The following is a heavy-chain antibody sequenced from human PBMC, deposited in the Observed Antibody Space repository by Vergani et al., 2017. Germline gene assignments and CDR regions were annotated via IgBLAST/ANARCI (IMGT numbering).Heavy chain of an antibody. V-gene: IGHV4-61*02. CDR2: IYTSGST. Sequence: QVQLQESGPGLVKPSQTLSLTCTVSGGSISSGSYYWSWIRQPAGKGLEWIGRIYTSGSTNYNPSLKSRVTISVDTSKNQFSLKLSSVTAADTAVYYCARLHRGIAAAGTLVWFDPWGQGTLVTVSS. CDR1: GGSISSGSYY. D-gene: IGHD6-13*01. J-gene: IGHJ5*02. CDR3: ARLHRGIAAAGTLVWFDP.